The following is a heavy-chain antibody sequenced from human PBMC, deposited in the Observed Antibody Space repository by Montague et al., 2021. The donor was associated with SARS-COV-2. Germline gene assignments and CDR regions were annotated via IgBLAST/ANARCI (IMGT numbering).Heavy chain of an antibody. D-gene: IGHD3-22*01. V-gene: IGHV4-34*01. Sequence: SETLSLTCAVYGGSFNDYYWSWIRQPPGKGLEWIGEINHGGSTNYSPSLKSRVTISADTSKNQFSLKLKSVTAADTANYYCARGHQGVAMIVVVMIGAEYYFDXWGQGSLVTVSS. CDR3: ARGHQGVAMIVVVMIGAEYYFDX. J-gene: IGHJ4*02. CDR1: GGSFNDYY. CDR2: INHGGST.